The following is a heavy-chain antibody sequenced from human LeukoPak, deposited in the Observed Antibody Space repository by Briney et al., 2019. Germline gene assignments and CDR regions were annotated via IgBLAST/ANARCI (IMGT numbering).Heavy chain of an antibody. D-gene: IGHD6-13*01. Sequence: GGSLRLSCAASGFTFSSYSMNWVRQAPGKGLEWVPSISSSSSYKYYADSVKGRFTISRDNAKNSLYLQMNSLRAEDTAVYYCARAGYSSSWYPYYFDYWGQGTLVPVSS. CDR3: ARAGYSSSWYPYYFDY. J-gene: IGHJ4*02. CDR2: ISSSSSYK. CDR1: GFTFSSYS. V-gene: IGHV3-21*01.